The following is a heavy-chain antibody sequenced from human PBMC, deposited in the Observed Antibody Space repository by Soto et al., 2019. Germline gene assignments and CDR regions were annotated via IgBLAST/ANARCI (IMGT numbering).Heavy chain of an antibody. J-gene: IGHJ2*01. CDR3: AKDRNSGYTRGYFDF. D-gene: IGHD3-22*01. Sequence: ELEESGGGVVQPGRSLRLSCAASGFSFSTYGMHWVRQAPGKGLEWVAVISHDGGNEYYADSVKGRFTISRDSSKNTVYLQMNNVRAEDTAVYYCAKDRNSGYTRGYFDFWGLGTLVTVSS. CDR2: ISHDGGNE. V-gene: IGHV3-30*18. CDR1: GFSFSTYG.